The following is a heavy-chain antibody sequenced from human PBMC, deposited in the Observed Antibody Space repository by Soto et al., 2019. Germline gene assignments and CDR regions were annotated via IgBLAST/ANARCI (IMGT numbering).Heavy chain of an antibody. CDR1: GLTFSDSG. V-gene: IGHV3-73*02. CDR3: XXXXXXXXX. J-gene: IGHJ4*02. CDR2: IGIKSNNYAT. Sequence: EVQLVESGGGSVRPGGSLKLSCVVSGLTFSDSGIHWXRXXXXXGLEWVGQIGIKSNNYATGYSESVKGRFTISRDDSXXTXXXXXXXXXXXXXXXXXXXXXXXXXXXWGQGVQVTVSS.